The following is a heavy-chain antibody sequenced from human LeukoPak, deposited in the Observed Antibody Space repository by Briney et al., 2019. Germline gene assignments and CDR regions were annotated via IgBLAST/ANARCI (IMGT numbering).Heavy chain of an antibody. CDR2: INPNSGGT. D-gene: IGHD3-22*01. J-gene: IGHJ5*02. CDR3: ARDGDPYDSRRFDP. V-gene: IGHV1-2*02. Sequence: GASVKVSCKASGYTFTGYYMHWVRQAPGQGLEWMGWINPNSGGTNYAQKFQGRVTMTRDTSISTAYMELSRLRSDDTAVYYCARDGDPYDSRRFDPWGQGTLVTVSS. CDR1: GYTFTGYY.